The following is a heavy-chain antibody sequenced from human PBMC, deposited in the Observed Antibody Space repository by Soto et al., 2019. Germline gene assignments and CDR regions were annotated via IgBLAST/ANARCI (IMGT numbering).Heavy chain of an antibody. CDR2: ISYDGSNK. Sequence: QVQLVESGGGVVQPGRSLRLSCAASGFTFSSYAMHWVRQAPGKGLEWVAVISYDGSNKYYADSVKGRFTISRDNSKNTLYLQMNSLRAEDTALYYCARETGSWNHYYYYCMDVWGQGTTVTFSS. D-gene: IGHD3-10*01. CDR1: GFTFSSYA. CDR3: ARETGSWNHYYYYCMDV. J-gene: IGHJ6*02. V-gene: IGHV3-30-3*01.